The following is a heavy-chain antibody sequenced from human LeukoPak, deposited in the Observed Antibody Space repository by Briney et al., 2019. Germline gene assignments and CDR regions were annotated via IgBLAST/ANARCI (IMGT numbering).Heavy chain of an antibody. CDR1: GYTFTSYG. CDR3: ARNWGITYYYGSGMNYFDY. CDR2: ISAYNGNT. V-gene: IGHV1-18*01. D-gene: IGHD3-10*01. J-gene: IGHJ4*02. Sequence: GASVKVSCKVSGYTFTSYGISWVRQAPGQGLEWMGWISAYNGNTNYAQKLQGRVTMTTDTSTSTAYIELRSLRSDDTAVYYCARNWGITYYYGSGMNYFDYWGQGTLVTVSS.